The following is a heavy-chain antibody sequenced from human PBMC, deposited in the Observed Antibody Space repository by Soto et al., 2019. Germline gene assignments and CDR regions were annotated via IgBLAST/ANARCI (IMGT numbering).Heavy chain of an antibody. CDR1: GYTLTELS. D-gene: IGHD3-22*01. J-gene: IGHJ4*02. CDR3: ATPPYNYYDSSGSDFGY. V-gene: IGHV1-24*01. Sequence: ASVKVTCKVSGYTLTELSMHWVRQAPGKGLEWMGGFDPEDGETIYAQKFQGRVTMTEDTSTDTAYMELSSLRSEDTAVYYCATPPYNYYDSSGSDFGYWGQGTLVTVSS. CDR2: FDPEDGET.